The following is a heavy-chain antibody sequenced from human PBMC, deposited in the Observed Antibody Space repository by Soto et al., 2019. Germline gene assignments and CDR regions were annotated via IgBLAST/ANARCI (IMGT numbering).Heavy chain of an antibody. Sequence: QIQLQESGPGLVKPSQTLSVTCTVSVGSISSGGYYWSWIRQYPGKGLEWIGYIYHRGSTYYTPSLKSRVTISVDTSKSQSSLRLRSVTAADAAVYYCARDAGYGDYAACDFWGQGTMVTVSS. V-gene: IGHV4-31*03. CDR3: ARDAGYGDYAACDF. CDR1: VGSISSGGYY. D-gene: IGHD4-17*01. CDR2: IYHRGST. J-gene: IGHJ3*01.